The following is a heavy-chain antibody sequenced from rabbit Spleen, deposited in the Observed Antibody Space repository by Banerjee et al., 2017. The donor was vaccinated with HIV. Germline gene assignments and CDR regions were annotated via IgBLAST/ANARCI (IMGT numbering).Heavy chain of an antibody. CDR2: INSITGKT. J-gene: IGHJ4*01. CDR3: ARDDGSYDYIDGYFNL. V-gene: IGHV1S40*01. CDR1: GFSFSSGYD. Sequence: QSLEESGGGLVKPGASLTVTCKASGFSFSSGYDMCWVRQAPGKGLEWIGCINSITGKTVYATWAKGRFTISRASSTTVFLQMTSLTAADTATYFCARDDGSYDYIDGYFNLWGPGTLVTVS. D-gene: IGHD6-1*01.